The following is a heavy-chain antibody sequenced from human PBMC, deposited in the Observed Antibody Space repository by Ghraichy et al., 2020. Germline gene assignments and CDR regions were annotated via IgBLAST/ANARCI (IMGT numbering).Heavy chain of an antibody. Sequence: GGSLRLSCAASGFTFSSYSMNWVRQDPGKGLEWVSYISSSASTIYYAESVKGRFTISRDNAKNSLYLQMNSLRDEDTAVYYCARVNAARTGFDPWGQGTLVTVSS. CDR3: ARVNAARTGFDP. J-gene: IGHJ5*02. V-gene: IGHV3-48*02. CDR1: GFTFSSYS. D-gene: IGHD6-25*01. CDR2: ISSSASTI.